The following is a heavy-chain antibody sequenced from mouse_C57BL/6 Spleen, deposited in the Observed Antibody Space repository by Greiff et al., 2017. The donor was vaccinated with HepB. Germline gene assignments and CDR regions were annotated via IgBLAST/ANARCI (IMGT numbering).Heavy chain of an antibody. D-gene: IGHD4-1*01. CDR2: INYDGSST. J-gene: IGHJ2*01. Sequence: DVKLVESEGGLVQPGSSMKLSCTASGFTFSDYYMAWVRQVPEKGLEWVANINYDGSSTYYLDSLKSRFIISRDNAKNILYLQMSSLKSEDTATYYCARSLTGYYFDYWGQGTTLTVSS. CDR3: ARSLTGYYFDY. V-gene: IGHV5-16*01. CDR1: GFTFSDYY.